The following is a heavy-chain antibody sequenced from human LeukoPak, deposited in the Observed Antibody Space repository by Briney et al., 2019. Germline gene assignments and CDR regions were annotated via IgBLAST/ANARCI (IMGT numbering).Heavy chain of an antibody. Sequence: GASVTVSFKTSGYTFTDYYIHWMRQAPGQGLEWMGWINSNSGDISYAQKFQGRVNLTRDRPVRTVFMDLNRLTSDATAVYYCARTSIAARRADFDYWGQGTVVTVSS. J-gene: IGHJ4*02. D-gene: IGHD6-6*01. CDR2: INSNSGDI. CDR3: ARTSIAARRADFDY. V-gene: IGHV1-2*02. CDR1: GYTFTDYY.